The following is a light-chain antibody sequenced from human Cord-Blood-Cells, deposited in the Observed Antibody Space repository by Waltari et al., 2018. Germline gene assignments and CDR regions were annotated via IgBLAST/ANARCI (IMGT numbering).Light chain of an antibody. CDR1: SSDVGSYNR. CDR3: SSYTSSSTLV. Sequence: SCTGTSSDVGSYNRVSWYQQPPGTAPKLMIYEVSNRPSGVPDRFSGSKSGNTASLTISGLQAEDEADYYCSSYTSSSTLVFGGGTKLTVL. CDR2: EVS. J-gene: IGLJ3*02. V-gene: IGLV2-18*02.